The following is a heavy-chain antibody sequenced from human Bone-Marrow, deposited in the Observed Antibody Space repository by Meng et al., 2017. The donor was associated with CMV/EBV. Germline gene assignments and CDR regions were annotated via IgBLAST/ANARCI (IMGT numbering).Heavy chain of an antibody. V-gene: IGHV1-69*05. CDR2: IIPIFGTA. Sequence: SVKVSCKASGGTFSSYAISWVRQAPGQGLEWMGGIIPIFGTANYAQKFQGRVTITTDESTSTAYMELSSLRSETTAVYYCARAVPAAETEFDYWGQGTLVTVAS. CDR3: ARAVPAAETEFDY. J-gene: IGHJ4*02. D-gene: IGHD2-2*01. CDR1: GGTFSSYA.